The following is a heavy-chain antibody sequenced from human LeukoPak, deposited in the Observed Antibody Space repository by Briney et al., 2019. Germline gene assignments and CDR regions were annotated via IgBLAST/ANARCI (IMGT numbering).Heavy chain of an antibody. J-gene: IGHJ4*02. V-gene: IGHV4-59*12. CDR1: GGSISSYY. CDR2: IYYSGST. CDR3: ARGPWVVPAAIPPVYYFDY. Sequence: SETLSLTCTVSGGSISSYYWSWIRQPPGKGLEWIGYIYYSGSTNYNPSLKSRVTISVDTSKNQFSLKLSSVTAADAAVYYCARGPWVVPAAIPPVYYFDYWGQGTLVTVSS. D-gene: IGHD2-2*02.